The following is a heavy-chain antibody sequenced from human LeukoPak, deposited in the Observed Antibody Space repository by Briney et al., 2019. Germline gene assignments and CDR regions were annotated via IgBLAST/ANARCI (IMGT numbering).Heavy chain of an antibody. Sequence: GRSLRLSCAASGFAFSSYSMNWVCQAPGKGLEWVSSIGRSSEYIHYADSVKGRFIISRDNSKNSLYLQMHKLRAEAAAVYYCDYCAGANCSYCSSTNCDPWGQGTLVTVSS. D-gene: IGHD2-2*01. J-gene: IGHJ4*01. CDR2: IGRSSEYI. CDR3: DYCAGANCSYCSSTNCDP. V-gene: IGHV3-21*01. CDR1: GFAFSSYS.